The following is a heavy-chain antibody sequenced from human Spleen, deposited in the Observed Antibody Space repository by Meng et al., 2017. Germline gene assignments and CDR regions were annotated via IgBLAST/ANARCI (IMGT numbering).Heavy chain of an antibody. CDR2: ITPGSGNT. CDR1: GYTFTSSA. V-gene: IGHV1-3*01. J-gene: IGHJ5*02. Sequence: QVQLVQSGAEVKKTGASVKVSCKAFGYTFTSSAIHWVRQAPGQSLEWMGWITPGSGNTKYSQKFQGRVTITRDTSASTAYMELSTLRSEDTAVYYCARDFTSGSSGDPWGQGTLVTVSS. D-gene: IGHD6-19*01. CDR3: ARDFTSGSSGDP.